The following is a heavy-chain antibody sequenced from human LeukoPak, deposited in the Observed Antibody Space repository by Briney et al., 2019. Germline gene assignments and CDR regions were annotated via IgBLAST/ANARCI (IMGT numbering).Heavy chain of an antibody. CDR2: ISNSSSYI. D-gene: IGHD6-19*01. Sequence: PGGSLRLSCAASGFTFSSYSMNWVRQAPGKGLEWVSSISNSSSYIYYADSVKGRFTISRDNAKNSLYLQMNSLRAEDTAVYYCARTIAVAGKESDYWGQGTLVTVSS. V-gene: IGHV3-21*01. J-gene: IGHJ4*02. CDR3: ARTIAVAGKESDY. CDR1: GFTFSSYS.